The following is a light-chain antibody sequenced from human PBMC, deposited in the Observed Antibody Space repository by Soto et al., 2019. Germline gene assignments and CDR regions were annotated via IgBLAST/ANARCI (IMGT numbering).Light chain of an antibody. V-gene: IGLV2-14*03. J-gene: IGLJ2*01. CDR3: SSYTTISTVV. CDR2: DVS. CDR1: SRDIGGYNY. Sequence: QSALAQPRSVSGSPGQSPTISCTGNSRDIGGYNYVSWYQQHPGKAPQLMIYDVSNRPSGLSNHFSGSKSGNTASLTISGLQAEDAADYYCSSYTTISTVVFGGGTKVTVL.